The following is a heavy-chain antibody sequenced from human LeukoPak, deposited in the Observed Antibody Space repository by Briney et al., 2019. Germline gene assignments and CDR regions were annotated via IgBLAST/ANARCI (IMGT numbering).Heavy chain of an antibody. V-gene: IGHV3-53*04. D-gene: IGHD4-23*01. CDR2: IYSGGST. CDR1: GFTVSSNY. CDR3: ARDYGGNLDAFDI. Sequence: GGSLRLSCAASGFTVSSNYMSWVRQAPGKGLEGVSVIYSGGSTYYADSVKGRFTISRHNSKNTLYLQMNSLRAEDTAVYYCARDYGGNLDAFDIWGQGTMVTVSS. J-gene: IGHJ3*02.